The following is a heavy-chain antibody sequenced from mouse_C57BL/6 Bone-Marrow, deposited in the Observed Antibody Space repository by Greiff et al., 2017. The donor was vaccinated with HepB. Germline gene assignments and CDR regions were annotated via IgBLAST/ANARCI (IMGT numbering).Heavy chain of an antibody. CDR1: GYTFTDYY. CDR3: ARERNSLYWYFDV. V-gene: IGHV1-76*01. CDR2: IYPGSGNT. J-gene: IGHJ1*03. Sequence: QVQLKESGAELVRPGASVKLSCKASGYTFTDYYINWVKQRPGQGLEWIARIYPGSGNTYYNEKFKGKATLTAEKSSSTAYMQLSSLTSEDSAVYFCARERNSLYWYFDVWGTGTTVTVSS.